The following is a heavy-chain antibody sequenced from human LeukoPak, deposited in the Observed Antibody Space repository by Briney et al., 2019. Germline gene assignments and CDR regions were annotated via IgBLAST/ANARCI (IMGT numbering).Heavy chain of an antibody. J-gene: IGHJ4*02. CDR1: GYSFTSYW. Sequence: GESLKISGKGSGYSFTSYWISWVRQMPGKGLEWMGRIDPSDSYTNYSPSFQGHVTISADKSISTAYLQWSSLKASDTAMYYCARQPYSSSSVYYFDYWGQGTLVTVSS. V-gene: IGHV5-10-1*01. CDR3: ARQPYSSSSVYYFDY. CDR2: IDPSDSYT. D-gene: IGHD6-6*01.